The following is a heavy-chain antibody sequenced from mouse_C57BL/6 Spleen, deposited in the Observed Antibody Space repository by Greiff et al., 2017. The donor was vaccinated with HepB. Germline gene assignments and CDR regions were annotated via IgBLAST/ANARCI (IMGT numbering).Heavy chain of an antibody. CDR3: ARITTVVAMDYFDY. V-gene: IGHV1-53*01. Sequence: QVQLQQPGTELVKPGASVKLSCKASGYTLKSYWMHRVKKRPGKGLEWIGNINPSNGGTNYNEKFKSKATLTVDKSSSTAYMQLSSLTSEDSAVYYCARITTVVAMDYFDYWGQGTTLTVSS. D-gene: IGHD1-1*01. CDR1: GYTLKSYW. CDR2: INPSNGGT. J-gene: IGHJ2*01.